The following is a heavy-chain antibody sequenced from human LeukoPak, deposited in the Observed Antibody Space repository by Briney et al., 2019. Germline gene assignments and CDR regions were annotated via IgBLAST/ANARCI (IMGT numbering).Heavy chain of an antibody. CDR2: INHFGRT. CDR1: GGSVSRGGYY. D-gene: IGHD5-18*01. CDR3: ARSYRAQQTFYSSHFFDY. J-gene: IGHJ4*02. V-gene: IGHV4-34*01. Sequence: PSETLSLTCTVSGGSVSRGGYYWNWIRQPLGKGLEWIGEINHFGRTKYNPSLKSRVTISGDTSKNQFSLKINSLTAADTAVYYCARSYRAQQTFYSSHFFDYWGQGTLVTVSS.